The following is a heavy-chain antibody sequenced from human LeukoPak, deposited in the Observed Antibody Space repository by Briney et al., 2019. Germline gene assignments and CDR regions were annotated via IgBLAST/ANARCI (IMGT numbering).Heavy chain of an antibody. CDR3: ARGTYYYGLDV. Sequence: ASVKVSCKASGYTFTDYYMHWVRRAPGQGLEWMGIITPSGGSTSYAQKFQGRVSMTRDSSTTTVYMELSSLRSEDTAVYYCARGTYYYGLDVWGQGTTVTVSS. J-gene: IGHJ6*02. V-gene: IGHV1-46*01. CDR1: GYTFTDYY. CDR2: ITPSGGST.